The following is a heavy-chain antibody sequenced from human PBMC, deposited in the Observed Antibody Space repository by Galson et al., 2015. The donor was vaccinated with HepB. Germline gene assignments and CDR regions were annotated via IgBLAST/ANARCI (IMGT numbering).Heavy chain of an antibody. CDR3: TTVQQLVRHYSYYYGMDV. CDR1: GFTFSNAW. V-gene: IGHV3-15*01. Sequence: SLRLSCAASGFTFSNAWMSWVRQAPGKGLEWVGRIKSKTDGGTTDSAAPVKGRFTISRDDSKNTLYLQMNSLKTEDTAVYYCTTVQQLVRHYSYYYGMDVCGQGTTVTVSS. D-gene: IGHD6-13*01. CDR2: IKSKTDGGTT. J-gene: IGHJ6*02.